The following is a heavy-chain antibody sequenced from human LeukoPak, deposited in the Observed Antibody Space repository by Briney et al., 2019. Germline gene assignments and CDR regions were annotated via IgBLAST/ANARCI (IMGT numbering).Heavy chain of an antibody. Sequence: RGSLRLSCAASGFTFSDAWRNWGRQAPGKGGGGGGRIKSKTDGGATDYAAHMKARFTIYSHDSKNTLYLQMNPLKPEDTAVYYCTASMEVSTYFDYWGQGTLVTVSS. D-gene: IGHD5/OR15-5a*01. CDR2: IKSKTDGGAT. CDR1: GFTFSDAW. V-gene: IGHV3-15*01. J-gene: IGHJ4*02. CDR3: TASMEVSTYFDY.